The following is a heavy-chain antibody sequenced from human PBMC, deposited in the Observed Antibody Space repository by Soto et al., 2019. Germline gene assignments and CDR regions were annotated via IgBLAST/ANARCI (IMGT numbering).Heavy chain of an antibody. J-gene: IGHJ1*01. V-gene: IGHV4-30-4*01. CDR3: ARDLDGLHDDNSGPYPRPG. Sequence: SETLSLTCTVSGGSISSDDYYWSWIRQAPGRGLEWIGYIHSSGSIYYNPSLKSRATISIDTARNQFSLKVSSVTVADTAVYYCARDLDGLHDDNSGPYPRPGWGQGTLVT. CDR2: IHSSGSI. D-gene: IGHD3-22*01. CDR1: GGSISSDDYY.